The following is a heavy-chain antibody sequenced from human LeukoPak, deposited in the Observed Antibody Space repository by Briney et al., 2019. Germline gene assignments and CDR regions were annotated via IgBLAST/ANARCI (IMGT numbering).Heavy chain of an antibody. J-gene: IGHJ4*02. CDR3: ARPRSGNDRYFDY. D-gene: IGHD1-1*01. V-gene: IGHV1-18*01. Sequence: ASVKVSCKASGYTFTSDGISGVRQAPGQWLEWMGWISAYNGNTNYAQKLQGRVTMTTDTSTTTAYMELRSLRSDDTAVYYCARPRSGNDRYFDYWGQGTLVTVSS. CDR2: ISAYNGNT. CDR1: GYTFTSDG.